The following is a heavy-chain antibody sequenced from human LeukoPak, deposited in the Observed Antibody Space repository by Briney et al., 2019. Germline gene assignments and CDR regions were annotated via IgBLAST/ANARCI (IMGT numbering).Heavy chain of an antibody. J-gene: IGHJ2*01. D-gene: IGHD1-14*01. CDR1: GGSITSGPHY. V-gene: IGHV4-61*02. CDR2: VQTTGSL. Sequence: SQTLSLTCTVSGGSITSGPHYWNWIRQSAEKGLEWIGRVQTTGSLDYNPSLKSRVTISMDTSTNHFSLMMNSLTTTDTAVYYCARGTKSPRTTVLTSFWYFDLWGRGTLVTVSS. CDR3: ARGTKSPRTTVLTSFWYFDL.